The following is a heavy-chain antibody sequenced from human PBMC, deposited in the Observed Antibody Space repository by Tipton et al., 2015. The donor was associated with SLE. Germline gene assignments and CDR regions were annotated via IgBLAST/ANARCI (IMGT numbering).Heavy chain of an antibody. CDR2: IYYSGST. V-gene: IGHV4-61*01. CDR1: GGSVSSDSCY. CDR3: ASLSSARRAFDI. Sequence: TLSLTCTVSGGSVSSDSCYWSWIRQPPGKGLEWIGDIYYSGSTNYNPSLKSRVTISVDTSKNQFSLKLSSVTAADTAVYYCASLSSARRAFDIWGQGTMVTVSS. D-gene: IGHD3-22*01. J-gene: IGHJ3*02.